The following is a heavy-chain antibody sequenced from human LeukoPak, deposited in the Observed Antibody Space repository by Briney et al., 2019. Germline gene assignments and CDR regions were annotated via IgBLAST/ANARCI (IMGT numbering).Heavy chain of an antibody. CDR3: AREYGGNSGYFQH. D-gene: IGHD4-23*01. V-gene: IGHV4-59*01. CDR2: IYYSGST. CDR1: GGSISSYY. Sequence: SETLSLTCTVSGGSISSYYWSWIRQPPGKGLEWIGYIYYSGSTNYNPSLKSRVTISVDTSRNQFSLKLSSVTAADTAVYYCAREYGGNSGYFQHWSQGTLVTVSS. J-gene: IGHJ1*01.